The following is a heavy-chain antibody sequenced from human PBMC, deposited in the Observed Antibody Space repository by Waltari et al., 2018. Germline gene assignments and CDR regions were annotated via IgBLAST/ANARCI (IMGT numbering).Heavy chain of an antibody. J-gene: IGHJ6*02. D-gene: IGHD6-6*01. Sequence: EVQLLESGGGLVQPGGSLRLSCAASGFTFSSYAMSWVRQSPGQRLEWVSAISGSGGSTYYADSVKGRFTISRDNSKNTLDLQMNSLRAEDTAVYYCSKYIEYSNVGAYYYGMDVWGQGTTVTVSS. V-gene: IGHV3-23*01. CDR2: ISGSGGST. CDR1: GFTFSSYA. CDR3: SKYIEYSNVGAYYYGMDV.